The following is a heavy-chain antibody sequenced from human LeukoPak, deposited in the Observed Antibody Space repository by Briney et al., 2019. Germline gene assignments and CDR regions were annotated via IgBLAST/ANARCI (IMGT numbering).Heavy chain of an antibody. CDR1: GYTFTSYD. Sequence: ASVKVSCKASGYTFTSYDINWVRQATGQGLEWMGWMNPNSGNTGYAQKFQGRVTITTDESTSTAYMELSSLRSEDTAVYYCARGPSGYSYFDYWGQGTLVTVSS. D-gene: IGHD5-12*01. CDR2: MNPNSGNT. CDR3: ARGPSGYSYFDY. J-gene: IGHJ4*02. V-gene: IGHV1-8*01.